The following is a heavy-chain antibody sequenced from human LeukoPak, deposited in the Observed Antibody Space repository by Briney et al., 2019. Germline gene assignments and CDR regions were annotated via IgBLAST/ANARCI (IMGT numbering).Heavy chain of an antibody. CDR2: FDPEDGET. Sequence: ASVKVSCKVSGYTLTELSMHWVRQAPGKGLEWMGGFDPEDGETIYAQKFQGRVTMTEDTSTDTAYMELSSLRSEDTAVYYCATGDCSGGSCYPYFDYWGQETLVTVSS. D-gene: IGHD2-15*01. J-gene: IGHJ4*02. CDR3: ATGDCSGGSCYPYFDY. V-gene: IGHV1-24*01. CDR1: GYTLTELS.